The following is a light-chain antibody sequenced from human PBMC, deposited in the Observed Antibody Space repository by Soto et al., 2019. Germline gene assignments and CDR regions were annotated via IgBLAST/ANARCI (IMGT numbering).Light chain of an antibody. CDR2: EVN. CDR3: SSYVSSNTYV. J-gene: IGLJ1*01. CDR1: SSDVGSYNT. Sequence: QSALTQPVSVSGSPGQSITISCTGTSSDVGSYNTVSWYQQHPGKVPKLLIYEVNNRPSGVSNRFSASKSGNTASLTISGLQAEDEADYYCSSYVSSNTYVFGAGTKLTVL. V-gene: IGLV2-14*01.